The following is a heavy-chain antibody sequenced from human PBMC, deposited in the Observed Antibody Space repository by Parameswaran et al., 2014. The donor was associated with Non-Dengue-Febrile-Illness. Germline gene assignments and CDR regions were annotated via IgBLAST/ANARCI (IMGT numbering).Heavy chain of an antibody. CDR3: ANGEKEDIVVVPAATPGYYYYYYGMDV. Sequence: VRQAPGKGVEWVSAISGSGGSTYYADSVKGRFTISRDNSKNTLYLQMNSLRAEDTAVYYCANGEKEDIVVVPAATPGYYYYYYGMDVWGQGTTVTVSS. V-gene: IGHV3-23*01. D-gene: IGHD2-2*01. J-gene: IGHJ6*02. CDR2: ISGSGGST.